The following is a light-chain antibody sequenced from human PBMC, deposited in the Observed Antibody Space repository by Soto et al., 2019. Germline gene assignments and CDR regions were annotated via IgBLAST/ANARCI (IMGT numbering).Light chain of an antibody. CDR1: QSVSSD. V-gene: IGKV3-15*01. J-gene: IGKJ1*01. CDR2: GAS. CDR3: QQYNDGPRT. Sequence: EIVMTQSQATLSVSPGERATLSCMASQSVSSDLAWYQQKPGQAPRLLIYGASTTATDVPARFSGSGSGTEFTLTFSSLQSEDFAFYYCQQYNDGPRTFGQGTKVEIK.